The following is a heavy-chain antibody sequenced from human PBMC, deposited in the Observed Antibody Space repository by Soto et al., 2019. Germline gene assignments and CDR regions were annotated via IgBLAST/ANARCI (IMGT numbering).Heavy chain of an antibody. V-gene: IGHV3-23*01. CDR1: GFTFGAHP. CDR2: VSGCGGNT. J-gene: IGHJ4*02. Sequence: DVQLLESGGGLVQPGGSLRVSCAASGFTFGAHPMSWVRQAPGKGLEWVSTVSGCGGNTYYPDSLKGRFTISRDNSKNTLFLQIHSLREADTAIYYCAKQRTTVTMSCDYWGQGTLVTVSS. D-gene: IGHD4-17*01. CDR3: AKQRTTVTMSCDY.